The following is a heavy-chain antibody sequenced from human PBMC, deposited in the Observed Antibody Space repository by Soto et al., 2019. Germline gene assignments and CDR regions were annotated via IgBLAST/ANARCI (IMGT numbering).Heavy chain of an antibody. CDR1: GGSISSGGYY. V-gene: IGHV4-31*03. J-gene: IGHJ3*02. D-gene: IGHD3-10*01. CDR3: ARAPRPVYYYGSGSAAFDI. CDR2: IYYSGST. Sequence: QVQLQESGPGLVKPSQTLSLTCTVSGGSISSGGYYWSWIRQHPGKGLEWIGYIYYSGSTYYNPSLKRRVTISVDTSKNQFSLKLSSVTAADTAVYYCARAPRPVYYYGSGSAAFDIWGQGTMVTVSS.